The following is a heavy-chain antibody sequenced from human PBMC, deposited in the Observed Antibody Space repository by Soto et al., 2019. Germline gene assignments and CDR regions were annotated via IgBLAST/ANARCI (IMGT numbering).Heavy chain of an antibody. CDR2: IVPIFGTT. Sequence: QVQLVQSGAEVKKPGSSVKVSCKVSGGTFSNYAIDWVRLAPGHGLEWMGGIVPIFGTTYYTQKFQGRATIIADAYTTRAYLETSSLRSEDTAIYYCARVEAVAGLYNYPGLDVWGQWTAVTVSS. J-gene: IGHJ6*02. V-gene: IGHV1-69*12. CDR1: GGTFSNYA. CDR3: ARVEAVAGLYNYPGLDV. D-gene: IGHD6-19*01.